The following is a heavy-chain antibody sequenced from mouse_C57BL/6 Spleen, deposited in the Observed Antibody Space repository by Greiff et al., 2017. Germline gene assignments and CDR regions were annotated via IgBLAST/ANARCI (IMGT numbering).Heavy chain of an antibody. CDR3: ARGDDYDGRWFAY. J-gene: IGHJ3*01. CDR2: ISSGGSYT. D-gene: IGHD2-4*01. CDR1: GFTFSSYG. V-gene: IGHV5-6*01. Sequence: EVQRVESGGDLVKPGGSLKLSCAASGFTFSSYGMSWVRQTPDKRLEWVATISSGGSYTYYPDSVKGRFTISRDNAKNTLYLQMSSLKSEDTAMYYCARGDDYDGRWFAYWGQGTLVTVSA.